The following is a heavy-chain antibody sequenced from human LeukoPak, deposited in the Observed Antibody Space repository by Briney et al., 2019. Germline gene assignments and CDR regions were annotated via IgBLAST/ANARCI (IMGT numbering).Heavy chain of an antibody. CDR1: GFPFSSYW. CDR3: ARDSWRAVAVNTPIDY. Sequence: GGSLRLSCVASGFPFSSYWMTWVRQAPGKGLVWVSRIISNENSATYADSVKGRFTISRDNAKNTLYLQMNSLRAEDTAVYYCARDSWRAVAVNTPIDYWGQGTLVTVSS. CDR2: IISNENSA. J-gene: IGHJ4*02. D-gene: IGHD6-19*01. V-gene: IGHV3-74*01.